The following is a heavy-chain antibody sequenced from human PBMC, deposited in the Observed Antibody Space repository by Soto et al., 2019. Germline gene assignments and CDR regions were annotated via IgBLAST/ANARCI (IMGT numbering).Heavy chain of an antibody. CDR1: GYTFTSYG. Sequence: QVHLVQSVSEVKKPGASVKVSCKASGYTFTSYGITWVRQAPGQGLVWMGWISAHNVNTDYAQKLQGRVIVTRATSTTTAYMELRSLRSDDTAVYYCARGRYGDYWGQGALVTVSS. V-gene: IGHV1-18*01. CDR3: ARGRYGDY. CDR2: ISAHNVNT. J-gene: IGHJ4*02. D-gene: IGHD1-1*01.